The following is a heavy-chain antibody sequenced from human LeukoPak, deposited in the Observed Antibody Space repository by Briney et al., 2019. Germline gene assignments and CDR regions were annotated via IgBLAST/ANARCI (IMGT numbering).Heavy chain of an antibody. Sequence: SETLSLTCAVYGGSFSGYYWSWIRQPPGKGLEWIGEINHSGSTNYNPSLKSLVTISVDTSKNQFSLKLSSVPAADTAVYYCARVSSSWYQDWYFDLWGRGTLVTVSS. CDR3: ARVSSSWYQDWYFDL. CDR1: GGSFSGYY. J-gene: IGHJ2*01. CDR2: INHSGST. D-gene: IGHD6-13*01. V-gene: IGHV4-34*01.